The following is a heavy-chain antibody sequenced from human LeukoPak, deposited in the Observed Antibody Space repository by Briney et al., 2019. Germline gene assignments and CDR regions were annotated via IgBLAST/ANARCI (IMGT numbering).Heavy chain of an antibody. CDR2: VNSDGRFT. CDR1: GFFFSNYV. V-gene: IGHV3-74*03. CDR3: ARSDWFDN. J-gene: IGHJ5*02. Sequence: GGSLRLFCTASGFFFSNYVMHWARQAPGKGLVWVSRVNSDGRFTKYADSVKGRFTISRDNAKNTLYLQMNSLRAEDTAMYYCARSDWFDNWGEGTLVTVSS.